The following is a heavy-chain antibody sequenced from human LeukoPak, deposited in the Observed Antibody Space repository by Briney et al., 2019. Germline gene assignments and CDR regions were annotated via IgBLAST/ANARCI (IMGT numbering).Heavy chain of an antibody. CDR1: GGSFSGYY. CDR3: ARLNLGYCSGGSCSFNDY. V-gene: IGHV4-34*01. Sequence: SETLSLTCVVYGGSFSGYYWSWIRQPPGKGLEWIGEINHSGSTNYNPSLKSRVTISVDTSKNQFSLKLSSVTAADTAVYYCARLNLGYCSGGSCSFNDYWGQGTLVTVSS. CDR2: INHSGST. D-gene: IGHD2-15*01. J-gene: IGHJ4*02.